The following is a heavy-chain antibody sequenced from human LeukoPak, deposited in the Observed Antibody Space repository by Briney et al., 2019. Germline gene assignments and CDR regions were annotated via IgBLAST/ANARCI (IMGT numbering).Heavy chain of an antibody. J-gene: IGHJ5*02. Sequence: PSETLSLTCAVYGGSFSGYYWSWIRQPPGKGLECMGEINHSGSTNYNPSLKSRVTISVDTSKNQFSLKLSSVTAADTAVYYCARHRCSGGSCYPMNWFDPWGQGTLVTVSS. CDR1: GGSFSGYY. CDR3: ARHRCSGGSCYPMNWFDP. D-gene: IGHD2-15*01. CDR2: INHSGST. V-gene: IGHV4-34*01.